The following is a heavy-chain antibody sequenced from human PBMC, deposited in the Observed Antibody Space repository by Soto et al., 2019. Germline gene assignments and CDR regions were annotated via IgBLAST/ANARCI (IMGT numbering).Heavy chain of an antibody. J-gene: IGHJ4*02. Sequence: PSETLSLTCTVSGGSISSYYWSWIRQPPGKGLEWIGYIYYSGSTNYNPSLKSRVTISVDTSKNQFSLKLSSVTAADTAVYYCARHFPHYDILTGYSTYYFDYWGQGTLVTVSS. V-gene: IGHV4-59*01. CDR1: GGSISSYY. CDR3: ARHFPHYDILTGYSTYYFDY. CDR2: IYYSGST. D-gene: IGHD3-9*01.